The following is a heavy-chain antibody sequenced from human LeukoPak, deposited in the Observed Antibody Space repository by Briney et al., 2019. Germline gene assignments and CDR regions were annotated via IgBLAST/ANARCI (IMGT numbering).Heavy chain of an antibody. D-gene: IGHD3-22*01. V-gene: IGHV5-51*01. CDR1: GYSFTSYW. CDR3: ARQNSYDSSGYWGPFDY. J-gene: IGHJ4*02. Sequence: RESLKISCKGSGYSFTSYWIGWVRQMPGKGLEWMGIIYPGDSDTRYSPSFQGQVTISADKSISTAYLQWSSLKASDTAMYYCARQNSYDSSGYWGPFDYWGQGTLVTVSS. CDR2: IYPGDSDT.